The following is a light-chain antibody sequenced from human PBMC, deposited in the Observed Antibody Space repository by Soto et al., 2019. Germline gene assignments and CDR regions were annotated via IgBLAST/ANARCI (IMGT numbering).Light chain of an antibody. CDR2: DVT. CDR1: SSDVGGYNF. J-gene: IGLJ1*01. CDR3: TSYTSSITYV. V-gene: IGLV2-14*03. Sequence: QPAPTQPASASWAPRQSSPILCPGNSSDVGGYNFVSWYQHHPGKAPKLIIYDVTNRPSGISNRFSGSKSGNTASLTIFGLQAEDEADYYCTSYTSSITYVFGTGTKVTVL.